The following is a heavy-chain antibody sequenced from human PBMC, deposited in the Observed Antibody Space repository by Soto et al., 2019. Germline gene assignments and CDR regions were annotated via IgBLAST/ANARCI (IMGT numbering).Heavy chain of an antibody. J-gene: IGHJ6*02. CDR2: INSDGSST. Sequence: GGSLRLSCAASRFTFSNYWMHWVRQAPGKGLVWVSRINSDGSSTDYADSVKGRFTISRDSAKNTLYLQMNSLRAEDTAVYYCARHRDAHMDVWGQGTTVTVSS. V-gene: IGHV3-74*01. CDR3: ARHRDAHMDV. CDR1: RFTFSNYW.